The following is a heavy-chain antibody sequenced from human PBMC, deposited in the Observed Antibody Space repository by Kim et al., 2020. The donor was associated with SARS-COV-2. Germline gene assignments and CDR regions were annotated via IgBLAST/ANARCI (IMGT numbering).Heavy chain of an antibody. CDR3: ARGVLVSFDWHTSPYYFDY. CDR2: ISSSGSTI. D-gene: IGHD3-9*01. J-gene: IGHJ4*02. Sequence: GGSLRLSCAASGFTFSSYEMNWVRQAPGKGLEWVSYISSSGSTIYYADSVKGRFTISRDNAKNSLYLQMNSLRAEDTAVYYCARGVLVSFDWHTSPYYFDYWGQGTLVTVSS. CDR1: GFTFSSYE. V-gene: IGHV3-48*03.